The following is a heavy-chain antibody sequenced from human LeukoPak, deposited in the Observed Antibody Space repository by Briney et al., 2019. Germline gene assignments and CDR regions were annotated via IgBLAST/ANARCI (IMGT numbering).Heavy chain of an antibody. D-gene: IGHD3-22*01. J-gene: IGHJ4*02. Sequence: GGSLRLSCAASGFTFSTSWMHWVRQAPGKGLVWVSRINSDGSTTTYADSVKGRVAISRDNAKNTVYLQMNSLRAEDTAVYYCARAMISGSDYWGQGTLVTVPS. CDR1: GFTFSTSW. CDR2: INSDGSTT. CDR3: ARAMISGSDY. V-gene: IGHV3-74*01.